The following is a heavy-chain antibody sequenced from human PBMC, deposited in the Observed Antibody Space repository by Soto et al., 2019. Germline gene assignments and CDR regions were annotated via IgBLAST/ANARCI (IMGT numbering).Heavy chain of an antibody. CDR1: GASITSYY. V-gene: IGHV4-59*12. J-gene: IGHJ6*03. CDR2: IHYSGST. CDR3: ARLDYYYDLDV. Sequence: QGQLQESGPGLVRPSETLSLTCTVSGASITSYYWSWIRQSSGKGLEWSGYIHYSGSTNYNPSLESRVTMSIDTSESQFSLRLRSVTAADTAVYYCARLDYYYDLDVWGKGTAVTVSS.